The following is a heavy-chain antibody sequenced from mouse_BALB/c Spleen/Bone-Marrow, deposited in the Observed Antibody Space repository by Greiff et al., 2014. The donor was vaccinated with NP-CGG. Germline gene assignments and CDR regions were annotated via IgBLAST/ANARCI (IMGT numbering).Heavy chain of an antibody. CDR2: INPSSDYT. D-gene: IGHD1-1*01. CDR3: AKPTVVAHFDY. J-gene: IGHJ2*01. V-gene: IGHV1-4*02. CDR1: GYTFSSYT. Sequence: VQLQQSAAELARPGASVKMSCKASGYTFSSYTMHWVKQRPGRDLEWIGFINPSSDYTEYNQKFKDKTTLTADKSSNTAYMQLSSLTSEDSAVYYFAKPTVVAHFDYWGQGTTLTVSS.